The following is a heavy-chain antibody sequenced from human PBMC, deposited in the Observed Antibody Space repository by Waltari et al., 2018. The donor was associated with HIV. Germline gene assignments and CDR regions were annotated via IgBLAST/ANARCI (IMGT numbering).Heavy chain of an antibody. CDR3: AREMAVGGSSFDY. Sequence: EAQLVESGGGLVQPGGSLRLSCAASGVPLSSYWMPWVRQVPGKGLVWVSRLNRDGTTTNYADSVKGRFTISRDNAKNTLYLQMNSLRVEDTAVYFCAREMAVGGSSFDYWGQGTLVTVSS. CDR2: LNRDGTTT. V-gene: IGHV3-74*01. D-gene: IGHD6-19*01. CDR1: GVPLSSYW. J-gene: IGHJ4*02.